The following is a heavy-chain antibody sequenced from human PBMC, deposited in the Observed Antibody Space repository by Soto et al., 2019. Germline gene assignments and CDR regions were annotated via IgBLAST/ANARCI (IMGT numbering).Heavy chain of an antibody. V-gene: IGHV3-33*01. D-gene: IGHD1-26*01. Sequence: GGSLRLSCAASGFTFSTYGIHWVRQAPGKGLEWVAVIWHDGSNKYYADSVKGRFTISRDNSKSTLYLQMDSLRAEDTAVYYCARAVGPYDYWGQGTLVTVSS. J-gene: IGHJ4*02. CDR2: IWHDGSNK. CDR3: ARAVGPYDY. CDR1: GFTFSTYG.